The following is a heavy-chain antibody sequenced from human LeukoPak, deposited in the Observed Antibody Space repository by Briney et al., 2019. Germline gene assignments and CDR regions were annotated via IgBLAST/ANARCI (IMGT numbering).Heavy chain of an antibody. J-gene: IGHJ4*02. Sequence: GGSLRLSCAASGFTFSDYYMSWIRQAPGKGLEWVSVIYSGGDTYYADSVKGRFTISRDISENTLYLQMDNLRAEDTAFYYCARSPPASPFDYWGQGTLVTVSS. CDR2: IYSGGDT. CDR1: GFTFSDYY. D-gene: IGHD2-2*01. CDR3: ARSPPASPFDY. V-gene: IGHV3-53*01.